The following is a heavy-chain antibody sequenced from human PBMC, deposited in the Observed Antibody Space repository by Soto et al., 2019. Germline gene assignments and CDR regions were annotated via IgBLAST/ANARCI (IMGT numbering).Heavy chain of an antibody. V-gene: IGHV3-48*01. CDR1: GFTFSTYS. Sequence: GGSLRLSCAASGFTFSTYSMNWVRQAPGKGLEWVSYISSSSSTIFYTDSVKGRFTVSRDNAKNSLYLQMNSLRAEDTAVYYCVRPTYYYDSSGPPDYWGQGTLVTVSS. D-gene: IGHD3-22*01. CDR2: ISSSSSTI. CDR3: VRPTYYYDSSGPPDY. J-gene: IGHJ4*02.